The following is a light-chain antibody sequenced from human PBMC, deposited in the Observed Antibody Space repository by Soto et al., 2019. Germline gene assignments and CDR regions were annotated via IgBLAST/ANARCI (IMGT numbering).Light chain of an antibody. Sequence: QSALTQPASVSGSPGQSITISCTGTSRDVGDYNDVSCYQQHPGKAPKFMIYEVSNRPSGVSNRFSGSKSGNTASLTISGLQAEDEADYYCSSYANNTLFGGGTKVTVL. CDR3: SSYANNTL. CDR1: SRDVGDYND. V-gene: IGLV2-14*01. J-gene: IGLJ2*01. CDR2: EVS.